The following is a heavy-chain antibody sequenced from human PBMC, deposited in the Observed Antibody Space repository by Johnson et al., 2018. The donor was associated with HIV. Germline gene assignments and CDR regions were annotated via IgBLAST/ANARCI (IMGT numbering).Heavy chain of an antibody. V-gene: IGHV3-66*01. CDR2: IYSGGST. Sequence: VQLVESGGGVVRPGGSLRLSCAASGFTVSSNYMSWVRQAPGKGLECVSVIYSGGSTYYADTVKGRFTISRDNAKNTLYLQMNSLRAEDTAVYYWARATRSSSSGRHDAFDIWGQGTMVTVSS. CDR3: ARATRSSSSGRHDAFDI. D-gene: IGHD6-6*01. J-gene: IGHJ3*02. CDR1: GFTVSSNY.